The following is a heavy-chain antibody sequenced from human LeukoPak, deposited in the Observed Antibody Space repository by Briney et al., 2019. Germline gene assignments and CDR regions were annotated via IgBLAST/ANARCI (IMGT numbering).Heavy chain of an antibody. CDR2: ISNSGSST. Sequence: PGGSLRLSCAASGFTFTSYAMTWVRQAPGKGLEWVSAISNSGSSTYYADSVKGRFTISRDNSRNTLYLQLSSLRAEDTAVYYCANTMVRGSYNVAVRGQGNPVTVSS. D-gene: IGHD3-10*01. CDR3: ANTMVRGSYNVAV. J-gene: IGHJ6*01. V-gene: IGHV3-23*01. CDR1: GFTFTSYA.